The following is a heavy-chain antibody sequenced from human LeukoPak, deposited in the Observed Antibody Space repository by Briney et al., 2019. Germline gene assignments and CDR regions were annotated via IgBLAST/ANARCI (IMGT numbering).Heavy chain of an antibody. Sequence: GSLRLPCVASGFTFSTYGMTWVRQAPGKGLEWVAGISGSGDATYHADSVKGRFTISRDNSKNTLYLQMNSLRAEDTAVYYCARDRGVWGQGTTVSVSS. CDR1: GFTFSTYG. CDR2: ISGSGDAT. V-gene: IGHV3-23*01. CDR3: ARDRGV. J-gene: IGHJ6*02.